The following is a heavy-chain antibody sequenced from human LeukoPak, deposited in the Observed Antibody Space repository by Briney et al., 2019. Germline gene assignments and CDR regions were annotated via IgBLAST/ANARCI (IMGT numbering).Heavy chain of an antibody. CDR3: ARGRGTMIVAIFDY. Sequence: ASVKVSCKASGYTFTGYYLHWVRQAPGQGLEWMGWISAYNGNTNYAQKLQGRVTMTTDTSTSTAYMELRSLRSDDTAVYYCARGRGTMIVAIFDYWGQGTLVTVSS. D-gene: IGHD3-22*01. CDR1: GYTFTGYY. J-gene: IGHJ4*02. CDR2: ISAYNGNT. V-gene: IGHV1-18*04.